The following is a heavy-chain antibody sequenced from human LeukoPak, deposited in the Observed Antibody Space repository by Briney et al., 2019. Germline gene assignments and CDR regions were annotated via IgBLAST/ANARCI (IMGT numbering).Heavy chain of an antibody. D-gene: IGHD6-6*01. Sequence: ASLKVSRKPSGYTFTHYFIHWMRQAPRQGLEWMGWINSNSGGTSYAQKFQGRVTMTRDTPARTAFMELNRLTSDDTAVYYCARASIAARRAYFDYWGQGTVVTVSS. V-gene: IGHV1-2*02. CDR3: ARASIAARRAYFDY. CDR2: INSNSGGT. J-gene: IGHJ4*02. CDR1: GYTFTHYF.